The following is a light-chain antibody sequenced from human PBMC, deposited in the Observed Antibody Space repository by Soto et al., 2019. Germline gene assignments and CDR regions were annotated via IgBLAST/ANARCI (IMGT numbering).Light chain of an antibody. Sequence: EVVLAQSPGTLSLSPGERATLSCRASRSVSSSQLAWFQQKPGQAPRLLIYAASWRAAGIPDRFSGSGSGTDFTLTISRLEPADFAVYYCQQYASAPHTFGRGTKVEIK. CDR1: RSVSSSQ. CDR2: AAS. J-gene: IGKJ4*01. V-gene: IGKV3-20*01. CDR3: QQYASAPHT.